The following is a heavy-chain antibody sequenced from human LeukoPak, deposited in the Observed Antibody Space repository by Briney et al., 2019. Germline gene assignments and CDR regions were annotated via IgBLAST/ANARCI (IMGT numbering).Heavy chain of an antibody. V-gene: IGHV1-18*01. CDR3: ARTPYYDFWSGYYHFDY. D-gene: IGHD3-3*01. J-gene: IGHJ4*02. Sequence: GASVKVSCKASGYTFTYYGINWVRQAPGQGLEWMGWISAYNGNTNYAQNFQGRVTMTTVTSTSTAYMELRGLRSDDTAVYYCARTPYYDFWSGYYHFDYWAQGTLVTVSS. CDR1: GYTFTYYG. CDR2: ISAYNGNT.